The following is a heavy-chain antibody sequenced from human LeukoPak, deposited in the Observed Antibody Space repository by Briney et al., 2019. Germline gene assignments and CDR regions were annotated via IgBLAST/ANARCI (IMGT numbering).Heavy chain of an antibody. Sequence: PGGSLRLSCAASGFTFSTHGMHWVRQAPGKGLEWVAFIRYDGSNKYYVDSVKGRFTISRDNSKNTLYLQMNSLRAEDTAVYYCAKDKSSWYETTYYYYMDVWGKGTTVTVSS. J-gene: IGHJ6*03. CDR3: AKDKSSWYETTYYYYMDV. D-gene: IGHD6-13*01. V-gene: IGHV3-30*02. CDR1: GFTFSTHG. CDR2: IRYDGSNK.